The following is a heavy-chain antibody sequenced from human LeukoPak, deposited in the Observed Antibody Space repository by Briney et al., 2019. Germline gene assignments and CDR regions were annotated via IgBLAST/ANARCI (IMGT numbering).Heavy chain of an antibody. CDR3: AREYYDFWSGYSNYYYYYMDV. J-gene: IGHJ6*03. V-gene: IGHV3-48*01. D-gene: IGHD3-3*01. CDR2: ISSCSSTI. CDR1: GFTFSSYS. Sequence: GGSLRLSCAASGFTFSSYSMNWVRQAPGKGLEWVSYISSCSSTIYYADSVKGRFTISRDNAKNSLYLQMNSLRAEDTAVYYCAREYYDFWSGYSNYYYYYMDVWGKGTTVTVSS.